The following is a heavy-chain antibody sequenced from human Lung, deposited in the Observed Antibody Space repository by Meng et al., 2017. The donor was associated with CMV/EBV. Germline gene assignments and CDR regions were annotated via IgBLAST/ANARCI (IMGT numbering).Heavy chain of an antibody. CDR1: GINFNDYA. D-gene: IGHD4-17*01. V-gene: IGHV3-20*03. Sequence: SGINFNDYAMSWVRQAPGKGLEWVSGINWNGGSTGYADSVKRRFTISRDNAKNSLYLQMNSLRAEDTALYYCAREGYDDYGDYAFFSWGQGTLVTVSS. J-gene: IGHJ4*02. CDR2: INWNGGST. CDR3: AREGYDDYGDYAFFS.